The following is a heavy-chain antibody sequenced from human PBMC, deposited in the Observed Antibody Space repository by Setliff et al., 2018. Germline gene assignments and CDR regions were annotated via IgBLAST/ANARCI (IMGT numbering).Heavy chain of an antibody. CDR2: IYYSGST. J-gene: IGHJ4*02. CDR3: AGRPQNTPMGPCDY. Sequence: PSETLSLTCTVSGGSISSHYWSWIRQPPGKGLEWIGYIYYSGSTNYNPSLKSRVTISVDTSKNQFSLMLTSVTAADTAIYYCAGRPQNTPMGPCDYWGQGTLVTVSS. D-gene: IGHD5-18*01. V-gene: IGHV4-59*11. CDR1: GGSISSHY.